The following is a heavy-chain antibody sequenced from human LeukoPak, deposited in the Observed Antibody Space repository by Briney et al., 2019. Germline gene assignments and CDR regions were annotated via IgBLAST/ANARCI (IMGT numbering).Heavy chain of an antibody. V-gene: IGHV4-4*02. D-gene: IGHD2/OR15-2a*01. CDR2: IDHSGST. CDR1: GGSISSSNW. J-gene: IGHJ2*01. CDR3: ARDPNSIPSFFYWSFDL. Sequence: PSGTLSLTCAVSGGSISSSNWWSWVRQPPGKGLEGIGAIDHSGSTNYNPSLKSRVPISVDTSKNQFSLNLSSVPAADTAVYYCARDPNSIPSFFYWSFDLWGRGTLVTVSS.